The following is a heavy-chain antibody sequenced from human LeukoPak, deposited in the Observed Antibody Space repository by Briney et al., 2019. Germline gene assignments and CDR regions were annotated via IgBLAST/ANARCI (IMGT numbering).Heavy chain of an antibody. CDR1: EFTFSGYS. J-gene: IGHJ4*02. Sequence: GGSLRLSCAASEFTFSGYSMIWVRQAPGKGLDWVSYISTSSSTIYYADSVKGRFTISRDNAKNSLYLQVNSLRDEDTAVYYCARGRTYGSGSYWAFDYWGQGTLVTVSS. CDR3: ARGRTYGSGSYWAFDY. CDR2: ISTSSSTI. V-gene: IGHV3-48*02. D-gene: IGHD3-10*01.